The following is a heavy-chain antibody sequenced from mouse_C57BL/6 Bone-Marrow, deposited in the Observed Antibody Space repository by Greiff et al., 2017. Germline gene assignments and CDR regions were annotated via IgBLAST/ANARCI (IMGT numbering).Heavy chain of an antibody. CDR2: ISSGGSYT. D-gene: IGHD1-1*01. V-gene: IGHV5-6*01. CDR1: GFTFSSYG. J-gene: IGHJ3*01. CDR3: ARQRGSSFAY. Sequence: EVKLVESGGDLVKPGGSLKLSCAASGFTFSSYGMSWVRQTPDKRLEWVATISSGGSYTYYPDSVKGRFTISRDNAKNTLYLQMSSLKSEDTAMYYCARQRGSSFAYWGQGTLVTVSA.